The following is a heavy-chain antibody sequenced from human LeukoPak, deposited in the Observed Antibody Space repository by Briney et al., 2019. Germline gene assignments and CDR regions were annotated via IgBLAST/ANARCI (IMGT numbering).Heavy chain of an antibody. CDR1: GGSISSYY. J-gene: IGHJ3*02. CDR3: ARAGGYCSSTSCYDAFDI. D-gene: IGHD2-2*01. Sequence: PSETLSLTCTVSGGSISSYYWSWIRQPAGRGLEWIGRIYTSGSTNYNPSLKSRVTMSVDTSKNQFSLKLSSVTAADTAVYYCARAGGYCSSTSCYDAFDIWGQGTMVTVSS. CDR2: IYTSGST. V-gene: IGHV4-4*07.